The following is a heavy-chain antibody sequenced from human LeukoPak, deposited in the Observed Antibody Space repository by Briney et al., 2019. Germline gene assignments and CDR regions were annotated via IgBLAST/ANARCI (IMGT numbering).Heavy chain of an antibody. CDR3: ARGGYVNNWFDP. CDR1: GGSISSSSYY. Sequence: RASETLSLTCTVSGGSISSSSYYWGWIRQPPGKGLEWIGSIYYSGSTYYNPSLKSRVTISVDTSKNQFSLKLSSVTAADTAVYYCARGGYVNNWFDPWGQGTLVTVSS. D-gene: IGHD5-12*01. J-gene: IGHJ5*02. V-gene: IGHV4-39*07. CDR2: IYYSGST.